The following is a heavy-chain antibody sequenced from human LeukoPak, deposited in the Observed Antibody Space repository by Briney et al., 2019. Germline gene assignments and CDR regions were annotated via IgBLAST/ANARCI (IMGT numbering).Heavy chain of an antibody. D-gene: IGHD5-18*01. J-gene: IGHJ4*02. Sequence: GGSLRLSCAASGSALSSHWMTWVRQVPGRGPEWVANVNRDGSETYYLDSVKGRFTISRDNSKNTLYLQMNSLRAEDTAVYYCAKTGYSYGYYYFDYRGQGTLVTVSS. CDR3: AKTGYSYGYYYFDY. CDR1: GSALSSHW. V-gene: IGHV3-7*03. CDR2: VNRDGSET.